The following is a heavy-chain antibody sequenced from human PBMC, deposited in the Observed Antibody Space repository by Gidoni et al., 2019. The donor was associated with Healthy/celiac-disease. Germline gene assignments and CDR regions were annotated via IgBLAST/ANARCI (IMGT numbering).Heavy chain of an antibody. V-gene: IGHV4-39*01. D-gene: IGHD2-15*01. Sequence: QLQLQESGPGLVKPSETLSLTCTVSGGSISSSSYYWVWIRQPPGKGLEWIGRIYYRGSPSSNPSLTSRVTISVHTSKNQFSLKLSSVTAADTAVYYCARQDIVASDYWGQGTLVTVSS. J-gene: IGHJ4*02. CDR3: ARQDIVASDY. CDR2: IYYRGSP. CDR1: GGSISSSSYY.